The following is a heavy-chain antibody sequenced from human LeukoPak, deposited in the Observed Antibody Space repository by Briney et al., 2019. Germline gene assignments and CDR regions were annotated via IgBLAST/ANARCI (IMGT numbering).Heavy chain of an antibody. Sequence: SETLSLTCAVYGGSFSGYYWSWIRQPPGKGLEWIGEINHSGSTNYNPSLKSRVTISVDTSKNQFSLKLSSVTAADTAVYYCARPSGYSSLHDAFDIWGQGTMVTVSS. CDR2: INHSGST. CDR3: ARPSGYSSLHDAFDI. V-gene: IGHV4-34*01. D-gene: IGHD6-13*01. J-gene: IGHJ3*02. CDR1: GGSFSGYY.